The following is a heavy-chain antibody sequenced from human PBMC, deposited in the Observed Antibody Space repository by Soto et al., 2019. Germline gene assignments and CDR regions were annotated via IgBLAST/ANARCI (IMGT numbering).Heavy chain of an antibody. D-gene: IGHD2-15*01. CDR1: GGSISRSSYY. CDR2: IYYSGST. V-gene: IGHV4-39*07. J-gene: IGHJ4*02. CDR3: ARVSGGLGYCSGGSCYGFDY. Sequence: PSETLSLTCTVSGGSISRSSYYWGWIRQPPGKGLEWIGCIYYSGSTYYNPPLKSRVTISVDTSKNQFSLKLSSVTAADTAVYYCARVSGGLGYCSGGSCYGFDYWGQGTLVTVSS.